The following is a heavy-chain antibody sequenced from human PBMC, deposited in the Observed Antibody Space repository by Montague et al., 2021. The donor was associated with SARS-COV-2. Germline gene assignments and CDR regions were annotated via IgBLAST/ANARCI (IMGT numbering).Heavy chain of an antibody. CDR1: GFSLSATGVG. CDR2: IYWDDDK. J-gene: IGHJ5*02. D-gene: IGHD3-10*01. V-gene: IGHV2-5*02. Sequence: PALVKPTQTLTLTCTFSGFSLSATGVGVGWIRQPPGKALEWLALIYWDDDKRYNPFLRSRLTVTKDTSKNQVVLIMTNMDPVDTATYYCVHRPMPRGSGLYSKITPDDWFDPWGHGTLVTVSS. CDR3: VHRPMPRGSGLYSKITPDDWFDP.